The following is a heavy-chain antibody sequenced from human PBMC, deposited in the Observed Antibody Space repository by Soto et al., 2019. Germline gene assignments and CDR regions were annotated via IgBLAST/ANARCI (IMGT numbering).Heavy chain of an antibody. CDR2: INHSGST. CDR1: GGSLSGYF. CDR3: ASYHYFDFWIGSRHYMDA. V-gene: IGHV4-34*01. Sequence: QVHLEQWGAGLLKPSETLSLTCAVYGGSLSGYFWSWVRQSPGKGLEWIGEINHSGSTNYNPSLKSRVIIAADTSKHQFSLRLSSVTAADSGIYSCASYHYFDFWIGSRHYMDAWGRGTTVTVSS. D-gene: IGHD3-3*01. J-gene: IGHJ6*03.